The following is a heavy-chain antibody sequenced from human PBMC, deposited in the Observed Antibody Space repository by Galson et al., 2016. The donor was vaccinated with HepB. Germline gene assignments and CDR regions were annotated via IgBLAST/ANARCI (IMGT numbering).Heavy chain of an antibody. D-gene: IGHD5/OR15-5a*01. J-gene: IGHJ5*02. CDR2: INSVGSYI. CDR3: ARWVSGAAES. V-gene: IGHV3-21*04. CDR1: GFTFSSQS. Sequence: SLRLSCATSGFTFSSQSMSWARQAPGKGLEWVSSINSVGSYIFYADSVKGRFTISRDNAKDSLDLQMNSLKTEDTAVYYCARWVSGAAESWGQGTLVTVSS.